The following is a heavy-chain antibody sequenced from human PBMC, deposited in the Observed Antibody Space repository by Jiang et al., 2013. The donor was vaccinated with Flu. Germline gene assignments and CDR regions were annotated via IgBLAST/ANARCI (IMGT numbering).Heavy chain of an antibody. CDR3: ARGIMTTAFDY. J-gene: IGHJ4*02. D-gene: IGHD4-17*01. CDR2: ISSSSSYI. CDR1: GFTFSSYS. Sequence: CAASGFTFSSYSMNWVRQAPGKGLEWVSSISSSSSYIYYADSVKGRFTISRDNAKNSLYLQMNSLRAEDTAVYYCARGIMTTAFDYWGQGTLVTVSS. V-gene: IGHV3-21*01.